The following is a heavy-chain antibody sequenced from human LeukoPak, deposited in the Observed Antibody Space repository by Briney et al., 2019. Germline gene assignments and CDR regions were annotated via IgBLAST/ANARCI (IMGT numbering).Heavy chain of an antibody. V-gene: IGHV3-30-3*01. CDR2: ISYDGSSE. CDR3: GRDIGKGGFDP. D-gene: IGHD3-10*01. J-gene: IGHJ5*02. CDR1: GFTFSSYA. Sequence: PGGSLRLSCEASGFTFSSYAMHWVRQAPGKGLEWVAVISYDGSSETYADSVRGRFTISRDNSKNTVVVQMSSLQAEDTAWDSGGRDIGKGGFDPWGQGTLVTVSS.